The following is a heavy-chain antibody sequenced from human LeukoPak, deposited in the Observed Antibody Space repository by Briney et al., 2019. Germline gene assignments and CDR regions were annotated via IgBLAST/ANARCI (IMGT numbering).Heavy chain of an antibody. CDR1: GFTFSSYW. Sequence: GGSLRLSCAASGFTFSSYWMSWVRQTPGKGLEGVANIKQDGSEKYYVDSVKGRFTISRDNAKNSLYLQMNSLRAEDAAVYYCAREPYYDILTGSDYYFDYWGQGTLVTVSS. CDR2: IKQDGSEK. V-gene: IGHV3-7*03. D-gene: IGHD3-9*01. J-gene: IGHJ4*02. CDR3: AREPYYDILTGSDYYFDY.